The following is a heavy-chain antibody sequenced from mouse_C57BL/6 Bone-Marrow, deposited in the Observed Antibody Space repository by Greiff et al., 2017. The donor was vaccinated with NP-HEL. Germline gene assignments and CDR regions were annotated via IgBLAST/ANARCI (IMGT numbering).Heavy chain of an antibody. CDR3: AREEGYYDYVFDV. D-gene: IGHD2-4*01. V-gene: IGHV1-69*01. J-gene: IGHJ1*03. CDR1: GYTFTSYW. CDR2: IDPSDSYT. Sequence: QVQLKQPGAELVMPGASVKLSCKASGYTFTSYWMHWVKQRPGQGLEWIGEIDPSDSYTNYNQKFKGKSTLTVDKSSSTAYMQLSSLTSEDSAVYDCAREEGYYDYVFDVGGTGTTVTVSA.